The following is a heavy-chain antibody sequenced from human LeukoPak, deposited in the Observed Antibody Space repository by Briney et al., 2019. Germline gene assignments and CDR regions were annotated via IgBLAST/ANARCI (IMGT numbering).Heavy chain of an antibody. D-gene: IGHD3/OR15-3a*01. Sequence: SETLSLTCAVSGGSISSGSYYWGWIRQPPGNGLEWIGSIYYTGSTYYNPSLKSRVTISVDTSKNQFSLNLSSVTAADTAVYYCARLDWSNWCFDLWGRGTLVIVSS. CDR1: GGSISSGSYY. CDR2: IYYTGST. CDR3: ARLDWSNWCFDL. J-gene: IGHJ2*01. V-gene: IGHV4-39*01.